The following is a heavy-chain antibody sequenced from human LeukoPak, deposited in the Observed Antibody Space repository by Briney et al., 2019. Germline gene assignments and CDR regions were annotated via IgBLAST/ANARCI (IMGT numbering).Heavy chain of an antibody. Sequence: PSETLSLTCTVSGGSISSSSYHWGWIRQPPGKGLEWIGSIYYSGSTYYNPSLKSRVTISVDTSKNQFSLKLSSVPAADTAVYYCARSGRYYDYVWGSYRPLLSGFDYWGQGTLVTVSS. CDR1: GGSISSSSYH. D-gene: IGHD3-16*02. J-gene: IGHJ4*02. CDR3: ARSGRYYDYVWGSYRPLLSGFDY. CDR2: IYYSGST. V-gene: IGHV4-39*07.